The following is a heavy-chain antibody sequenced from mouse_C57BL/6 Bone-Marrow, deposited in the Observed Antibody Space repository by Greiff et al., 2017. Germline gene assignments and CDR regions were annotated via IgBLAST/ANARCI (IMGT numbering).Heavy chain of an antibody. CDR1: GYTFTDYE. CDR3: TPITTVVADDY. J-gene: IGHJ2*01. D-gene: IGHD1-1*01. Sequence: VQLQQSGAELVRPGASVTLSCKASGYTFTDYEMHWVKQTPVHGLEWIGAIDPETGGTAYNQKFKGKAILTADKSSSTAYMELRSLTSEDSAVYYCTPITTVVADDYWGQGTTLTVSS. V-gene: IGHV1-15*01. CDR2: IDPETGGT.